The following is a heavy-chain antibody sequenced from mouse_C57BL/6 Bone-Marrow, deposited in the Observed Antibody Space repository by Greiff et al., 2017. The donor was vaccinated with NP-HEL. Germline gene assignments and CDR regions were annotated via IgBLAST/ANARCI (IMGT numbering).Heavy chain of an antibody. J-gene: IGHJ4*01. CDR1: DSEVFPIAY. V-gene: IGHV15-2*01. D-gene: IGHD2-1*01. CDR3: ARRGNYDLYAMDY. CDR2: ILPSIGRT. Sequence: QVQLQQSGSELRSPGSSVKLSCKDFDSEVFPIAYMSWVRQKPGHGFEWIGGILPSIGRTIYGEKFEDKATLDADTLSNTAYLELNSLTSEDSAIYYCARRGNYDLYAMDYWGQGTSVTVSS.